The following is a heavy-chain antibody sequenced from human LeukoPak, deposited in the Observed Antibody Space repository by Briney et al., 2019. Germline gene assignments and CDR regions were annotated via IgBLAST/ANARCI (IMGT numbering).Heavy chain of an antibody. CDR2: ISGSGGST. CDR1: GFTFSNYA. CDR3: AKMRGKWLQFDY. D-gene: IGHD5-12*01. J-gene: IGHJ4*02. Sequence: GGSLRLSCAASGFTFSNYAMNWVRQAPGKGLEWVSAISGSGGSTYYADSVKGRFTISRDNSKNTLYLQMNSLRAEDTAVYYCAKMRGKWLQFDYWGQGTLVTVSS. V-gene: IGHV3-23*01.